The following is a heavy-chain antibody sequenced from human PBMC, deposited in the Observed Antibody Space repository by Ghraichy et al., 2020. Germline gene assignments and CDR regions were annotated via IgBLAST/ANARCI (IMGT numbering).Heavy chain of an antibody. D-gene: IGHD3-22*01. CDR1: GFTFSDYW. V-gene: IGHV3-7*03. J-gene: IGHJ3*02. CDR3: ARGDYHDASVSYHDVFDI. Sequence: GGSLRLSCAASGFTFSDYWMSWVRQAPEKGLEWLGNIKPDGSEKFYVDSVKGRFTISRDNAKNSMYMQLNSLRVEDTAVYYCARGDYHDASVSYHDVFDIWGQGTLVTVSS. CDR2: IKPDGSEK.